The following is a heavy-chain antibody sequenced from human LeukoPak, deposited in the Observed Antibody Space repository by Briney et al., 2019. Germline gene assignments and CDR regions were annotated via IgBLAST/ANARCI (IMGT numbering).Heavy chain of an antibody. D-gene: IGHD2-2*03. CDR2: IYYSGST. CDR1: GGSISSYY. Sequence: PSETLSLTCTVSGGSISSYYWSWIRQPPGKGLEWIGYIYYSGSTNYNPSLKSRVTISVDTSKNQFSLKLSSVTAADTAVYYCARAWMTNDAFDIWGQGTMATVSS. CDR3: ARAWMTNDAFDI. V-gene: IGHV4-59*01. J-gene: IGHJ3*02.